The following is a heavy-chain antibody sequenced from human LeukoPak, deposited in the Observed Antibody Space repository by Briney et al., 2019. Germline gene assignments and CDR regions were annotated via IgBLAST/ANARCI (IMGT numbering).Heavy chain of an antibody. Sequence: GGSLRLSCAASGFTFSTYDMHWVRQVTGKGLEWVSAIGAGEDTYYLGSVKGRFTISRENAKNVLYLQMSSLRVEDTAVYYCVREIRETVITRHYYYGIDVWGQGTTVTVSS. D-gene: IGHD1-7*01. V-gene: IGHV3-13*04. CDR3: VREIRETVITRHYYYGIDV. CDR1: GFTFSTYD. J-gene: IGHJ6*02. CDR2: IGAGEDT.